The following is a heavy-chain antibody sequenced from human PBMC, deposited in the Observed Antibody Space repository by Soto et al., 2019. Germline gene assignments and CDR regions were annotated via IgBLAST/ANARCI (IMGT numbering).Heavy chain of an antibody. Sequence: QVQLQESGPGLVKPSQTLSLTCTVSGGSISSGDYYWSWIRQPPGKGLEWIGYIYYSGSTYYNPSLKSLVTISVDTSKNQFSLKLSSVTAADTAVYYCARGQNNRRNWFDPWGQGTLVTVSS. CDR2: IYYSGST. J-gene: IGHJ5*02. V-gene: IGHV4-30-4*01. D-gene: IGHD1-20*01. CDR1: GGSISSGDYY. CDR3: ARGQNNRRNWFDP.